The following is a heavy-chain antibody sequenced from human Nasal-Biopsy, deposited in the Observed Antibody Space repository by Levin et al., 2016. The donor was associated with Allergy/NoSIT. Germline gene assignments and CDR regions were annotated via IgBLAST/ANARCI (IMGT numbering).Heavy chain of an antibody. CDR1: GFTFMNYA. Sequence: GESLKISCAASGFTFMNYAMNWVRQAPGKGLEWVSAISSSSGDTFYGDSVKGRFTISRDNSRDTLSLQMNSLRVEDTAVYYCAFAPRAKVGPPFDYWGQGTLVTVSS. D-gene: IGHD2-2*01. J-gene: IGHJ4*02. CDR3: AFAPRAKVGPPFDY. V-gene: IGHV3-23*01. CDR2: ISSSSGDT.